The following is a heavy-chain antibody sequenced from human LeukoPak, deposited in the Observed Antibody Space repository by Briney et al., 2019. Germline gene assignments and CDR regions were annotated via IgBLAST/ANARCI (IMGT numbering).Heavy chain of an antibody. Sequence: GGSLRLSCAASGFTFSSYGMHWVRQAPGQGLEWLAAISHDGSSKYYTDSVAGRFTISRDNSESTLSLLLDSLRNEDTAIYYCARDREIFRVVTTLDHWGQGTLITVSS. V-gene: IGHV3-30*03. CDR2: ISHDGSSK. CDR1: GFTFSSYG. D-gene: IGHD3-3*01. CDR3: ARDREIFRVVTTLDH. J-gene: IGHJ4*02.